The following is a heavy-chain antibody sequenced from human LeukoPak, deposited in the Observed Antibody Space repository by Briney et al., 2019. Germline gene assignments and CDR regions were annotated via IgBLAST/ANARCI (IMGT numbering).Heavy chain of an antibody. CDR1: GFTFSSYS. Sequence: PGGSLRLSCEASGFTFSSYSMNWVRQAPGKGLEWISYISTSTTTIYYADSVKGRFTISRDNAKNSLYLQMNSLRAEDTAVYYCARDGSYSSSWYFDYWGQGTLVTVSS. CDR2: ISTSTTTI. D-gene: IGHD6-13*01. V-gene: IGHV3-48*04. CDR3: ARDGSYSSSWYFDY. J-gene: IGHJ4*02.